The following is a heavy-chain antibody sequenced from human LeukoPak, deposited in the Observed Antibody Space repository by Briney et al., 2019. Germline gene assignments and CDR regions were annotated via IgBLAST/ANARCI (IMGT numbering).Heavy chain of an antibody. CDR1: GGSFSGYY. Sequence: SETLSLTCAVYGGSFSGYYWSWIRQPPGKGLEWIGEINHSGSTNYNPSLKSRVTISVDTSKNQFSLKLSSVTAADTAVYYCARGANPNYYDSSGYYYDDYWGQGTLVTVSS. J-gene: IGHJ4*02. CDR3: ARGANPNYYDSSGYYYDDY. V-gene: IGHV4-34*01. D-gene: IGHD3-22*01. CDR2: INHSGST.